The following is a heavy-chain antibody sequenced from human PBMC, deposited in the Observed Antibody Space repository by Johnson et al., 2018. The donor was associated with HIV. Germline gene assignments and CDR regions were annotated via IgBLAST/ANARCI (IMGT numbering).Heavy chain of an antibody. CDR3: AKRQPLVGASF. V-gene: IGHV3-23*04. CDR2: ISGSGGST. J-gene: IGHJ3*01. D-gene: IGHD1-26*01. CDR1: GFTFSNAW. Sequence: VQLVESGGGLVKPGGSLRLSCAASGFTFSNAWMSWVRQAPGKGLEWVSAISGSGGSTYYADSVKGRFTISRDNVRNSVYLQMNSLGVEDTGFYDCAKRQPLVGASFWGQWTMVTVSS.